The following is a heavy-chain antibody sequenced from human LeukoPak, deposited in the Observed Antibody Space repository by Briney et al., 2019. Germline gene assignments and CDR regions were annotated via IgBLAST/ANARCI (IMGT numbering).Heavy chain of an antibody. V-gene: IGHV1-2*02. CDR1: GYTFTGYY. D-gene: IGHD6-6*01. CDR2: INPNSGGT. CDR3: ARTYSSSPNPYFYYYYYYMDV. J-gene: IGHJ6*03. Sequence: ASVKVSCKASGYTFTGYYMHWVRQAPGQGLEWMGWINPNSGGTNYAQKLQGRVTMTTDTSTSTAYMELRSLRSDDTAVYYCARTYSSSPNPYFYYYYYYMDVWGKGTTVTVSS.